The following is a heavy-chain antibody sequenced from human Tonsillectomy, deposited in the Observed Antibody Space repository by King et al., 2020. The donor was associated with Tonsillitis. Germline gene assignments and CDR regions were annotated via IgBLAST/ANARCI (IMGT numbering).Heavy chain of an antibody. J-gene: IGHJ4*02. D-gene: IGHD1-26*01. Sequence: VQLVESGGGVVQPGRSLRLSCVASRFIFSNYAMHWVRQAPGKGLEWVAVISYDGSNEYYADSVKGRFTISRDNSKDTLYLQMNSLRADDTAVYYCAKDVWFRGSKHGNVDYWAREPWSPSPQ. CDR3: AKDVWFRGSKHGNVDY. V-gene: IGHV3-30*18. CDR2: ISYDGSNE. CDR1: RFIFSNYA.